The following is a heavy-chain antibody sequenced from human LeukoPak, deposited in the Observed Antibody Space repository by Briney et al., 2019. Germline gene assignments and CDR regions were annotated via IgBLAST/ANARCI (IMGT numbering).Heavy chain of an antibody. D-gene: IGHD3-3*02. V-gene: IGHV3-53*01. CDR3: ASSAILGSQKYYYYGMDV. Sequence: GGSLRLSCAASGFTVSSNYMSWVRQAPGKGLEWVSVIYSGGSTYYADSVKGRFTISRDNSKNTLYLQMNSLRAEDTAVYYCASSAILGSQKYYYYGMDVWGQGTTVTVSS. CDR1: GFTVSSNY. J-gene: IGHJ6*02. CDR2: IYSGGST.